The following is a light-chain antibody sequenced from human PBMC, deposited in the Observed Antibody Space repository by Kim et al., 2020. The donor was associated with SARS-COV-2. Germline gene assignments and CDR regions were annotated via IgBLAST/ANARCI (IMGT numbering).Light chain of an antibody. J-gene: IGLJ1*01. V-gene: IGLV2-8*01. CDR3: SSYAGSNTHYV. CDR2: EVS. CDR1: SSDVGGYNY. Sequence: SALTQPPSASGSPGQSVTISCTGTSSDVGGYNYVSWYQQYPGKAPKLMIHEVSKRPSGVPDRFSGSKSDNTASLTVSGLQAEDEADYYCSSYAGSNTHYVFGAGTKVTVL.